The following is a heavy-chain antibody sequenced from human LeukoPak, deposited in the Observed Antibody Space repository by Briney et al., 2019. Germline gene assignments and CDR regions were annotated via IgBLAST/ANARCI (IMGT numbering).Heavy chain of an antibody. J-gene: IGHJ6*02. CDR1: GFTFSSYG. CDR2: ISYDGSNK. Sequence: TGGSLRLSCAASGFTFSSYGMHWVRQAPGKGLEWVAVISYDGSNKYYADSVKGRFTISRDNSKNTLYLQMNSLRAEDTAVYCCAKDSYGMDVWGQGTTVTVSS. V-gene: IGHV3-30*18. CDR3: AKDSYGMDV.